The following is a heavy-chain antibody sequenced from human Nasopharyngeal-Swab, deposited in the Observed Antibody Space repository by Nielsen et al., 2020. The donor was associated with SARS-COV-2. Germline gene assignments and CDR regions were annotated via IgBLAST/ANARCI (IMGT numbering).Heavy chain of an antibody. CDR2: IYWDDDK. CDR3: AHAPTVTTKNWFDP. D-gene: IGHD4-17*01. V-gene: IGHV2-5*02. CDR1: GFSLSTSGVG. Sequence: SGPTLVKPTQTLTLTCTFSGFSLSTSGVGVGWIRQPPGKALEWLALIYWDDDKRYSPSLKSRLTITKDTSKNQVVLTMTDMDPVDTATYYCAHAPTVTTKNWFDPWGQGTLVTVSS. J-gene: IGHJ5*02.